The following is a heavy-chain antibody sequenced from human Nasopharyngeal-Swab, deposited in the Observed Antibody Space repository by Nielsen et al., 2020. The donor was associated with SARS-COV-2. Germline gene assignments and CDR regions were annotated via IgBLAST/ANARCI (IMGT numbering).Heavy chain of an antibody. CDR2: FSYDGSKR. V-gene: IGHV3-30*18. J-gene: IGHJ4*02. D-gene: IGHD3-10*01. CDR1: GFTLSDYA. Sequence: SLKISCAAFGFTLSDYAMHWVRQAPGKGLEWVALFSYDGSKRYFADSMKGRFSISRDNIKNILYLQMDSLRADDTAVYYCAKDHFYDSGSYDRLYFDFWGQGTLVTVSS. CDR3: AKDHFYDSGSYDRLYFDF.